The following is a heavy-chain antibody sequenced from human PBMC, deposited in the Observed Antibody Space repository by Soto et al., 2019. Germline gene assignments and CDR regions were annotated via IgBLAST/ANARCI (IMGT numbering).Heavy chain of an antibody. CDR2: IKQDGSEK. CDR1: GFTFSSYW. CDR3: ARDGSSSEQSYYYYGMDV. D-gene: IGHD6-6*01. V-gene: IGHV3-7*05. Sequence: GGSLRLSCAASGFTFSSYWMSWVRQAPGKGLEWVANIKQDGSEKYYVDSVKGRFTISRDNAKNSLYLQMNSLRAEDTAVYYCARDGSSSEQSYYYYGMDVWGQGTTVTVSS. J-gene: IGHJ6*02.